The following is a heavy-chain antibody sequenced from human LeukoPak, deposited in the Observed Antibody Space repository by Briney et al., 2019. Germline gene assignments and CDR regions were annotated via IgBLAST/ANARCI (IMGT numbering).Heavy chain of an antibody. CDR1: GYTFTSYG. Sequence: ASVKVSCKASGYTFTSYGISWVRQAPGQGLEWMGWISAYNGNTNYAQKLQGRVTMTTDTSTSTAYMELRSLRSDDTAVYYCARGSTLSGWYDNFDYWGQGTLVTVSS. J-gene: IGHJ4*02. V-gene: IGHV1-18*01. CDR2: ISAYNGNT. D-gene: IGHD6-19*01. CDR3: ARGSTLSGWYDNFDY.